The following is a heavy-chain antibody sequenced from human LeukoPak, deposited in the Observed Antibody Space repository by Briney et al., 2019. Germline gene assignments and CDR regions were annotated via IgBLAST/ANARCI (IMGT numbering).Heavy chain of an antibody. Sequence: ASVKVSCKASGYTFTTYDIVWVRQAPGQGLEWVGWISAFNGNTNNAQKVQGRVTMTTDTSTSTAYMELRSLTSDDTAVYYCARDPVHQGSHGFDYWGQGTLVTVSS. V-gene: IGHV1-18*01. CDR1: GYTFTTYD. D-gene: IGHD1-26*01. J-gene: IGHJ4*02. CDR2: ISAFNGNT. CDR3: ARDPVHQGSHGFDY.